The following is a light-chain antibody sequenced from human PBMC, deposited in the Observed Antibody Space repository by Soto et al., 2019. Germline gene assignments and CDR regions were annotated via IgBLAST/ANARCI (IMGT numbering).Light chain of an antibody. CDR3: CSYAGRYTLGV. J-gene: IGLJ3*02. CDR2: DVT. CDR1: SSDVGGYDF. V-gene: IGLV2-11*01. Sequence: QSALTQPRSVSGSPGQSVTISCTGTSSDVGGYDFVSWYQQHPGKAPQLMIYDVTKRTSVVPDRFSGSKSGNSASLTISGLQAEDEADYYRCSYAGRYTLGVFGGGTKLTVL.